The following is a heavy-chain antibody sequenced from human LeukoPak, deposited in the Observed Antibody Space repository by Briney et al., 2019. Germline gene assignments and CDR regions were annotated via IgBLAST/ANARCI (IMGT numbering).Heavy chain of an antibody. CDR3: AREGLETGYSSSWYRNWFDP. J-gene: IGHJ5*02. Sequence: EASVKVSCKASGYTFTGYYMHWVRQAPGQGLEWMGWINPNSGGTNYAQKFQGWVTMTRDTSISTAYMELSRLRSDDTAVYYCAREGLETGYSSSWYRNWFDPWGQGTLVTVSS. D-gene: IGHD6-13*01. V-gene: IGHV1-2*04. CDR2: INPNSGGT. CDR1: GYTFTGYY.